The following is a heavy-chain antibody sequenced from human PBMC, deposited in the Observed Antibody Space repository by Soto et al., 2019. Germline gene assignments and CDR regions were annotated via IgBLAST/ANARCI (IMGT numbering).Heavy chain of an antibody. D-gene: IGHD3-22*01. J-gene: IGHJ4*02. V-gene: IGHV3-15*01. CDR1: GFTFSSAW. CDR2: IKSKTDGGTT. CDR3: TTLYYDDSSGYYLDC. Sequence: PGGSLRLSCAASGFTFSSAWMNWVRQAPGKGLEWVGRIKSKTDGGTTDYAAPVKGRFTISRDDSKNTLYLQMNSLKTEDTAVYFCTTLYYDDSSGYYLDCWGQGTLVTVSS.